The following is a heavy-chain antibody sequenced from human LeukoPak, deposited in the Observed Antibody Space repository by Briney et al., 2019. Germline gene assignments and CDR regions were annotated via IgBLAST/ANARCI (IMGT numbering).Heavy chain of an antibody. D-gene: IGHD5-24*01. V-gene: IGHV3-53*01. CDR2: IYSGGST. CDR3: ARVTLEMATLDY. J-gene: IGHJ4*02. CDR1: GFTVSSNY. Sequence: AGGSLRLSCAASGFTVSSNYMSWVRQAPGKGLEWVSVIYSGGSTYYADSVKGRFTISRDNSKNTLYLQMNSLRAEDTAVYYCARVTLEMATLDYWGQGTLVTVSS.